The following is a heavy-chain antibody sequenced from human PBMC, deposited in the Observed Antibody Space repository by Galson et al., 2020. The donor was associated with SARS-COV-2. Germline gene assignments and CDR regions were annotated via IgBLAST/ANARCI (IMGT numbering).Heavy chain of an antibody. Sequence: TLSLTCSVSGGSISSTSYLWGWIRQPPGKGLEWIGSIYNTGSTHYNPSLESRATISVDTSKNHFSLKLSSVTAADTAVYYCARDATSSGWFNWFDPWGRGTLVTVSS. D-gene: IGHD6-19*01. CDR3: ARDATSSGWFNWFDP. J-gene: IGHJ5*02. V-gene: IGHV4-39*07. CDR2: IYNTGST. CDR1: GGSISSTSYL.